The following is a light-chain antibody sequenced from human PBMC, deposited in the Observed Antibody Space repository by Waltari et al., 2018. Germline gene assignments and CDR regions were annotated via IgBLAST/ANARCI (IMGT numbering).Light chain of an antibody. CDR3: QQYKNWPRT. J-gene: IGKJ1*01. V-gene: IGKV3-15*01. CDR2: GAS. Sequence: EIMMTQSPATLSVSPGERATLSCRASQSLNNTLAWYQQRPGQAPRLLFYGASTRATGVPGRFSGSGSGTEFTLTISRLQSEDFAGYYCQQYKNWPRTFGQGTKVEIK. CDR1: QSLNNT.